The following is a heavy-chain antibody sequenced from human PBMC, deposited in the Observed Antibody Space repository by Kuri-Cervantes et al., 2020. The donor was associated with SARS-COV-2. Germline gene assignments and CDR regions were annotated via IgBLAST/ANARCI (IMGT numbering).Heavy chain of an antibody. CDR2: TYYRSKWYD. CDR3: GRGTNGPPDEWFDP. J-gene: IGHJ5*02. V-gene: IGHV6-1*01. Sequence: SETLSLTCAVSGDRVSSKIAAWNWNRQSAAIDLEWLVRTYYRSKWYDEYAVSVNSRISINPDTSKNQFSLHLNSVTPEDTAVYYCGRGTNGPPDEWFDPWGQGTRVTVSS. CDR1: GDRVSSKIAA. D-gene: IGHD2-8*01.